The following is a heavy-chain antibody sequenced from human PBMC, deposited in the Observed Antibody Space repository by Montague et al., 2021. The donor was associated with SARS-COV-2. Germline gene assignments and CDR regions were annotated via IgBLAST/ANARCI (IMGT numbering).Heavy chain of an antibody. CDR3: ARGHLSVSMIVVVFTSASYYFDY. V-gene: IGHV4-34*01. CDR2: IKQSGST. D-gene: IGHD3-22*01. J-gene: IGHJ4*02. CDR1: GGSFGDDH. Sequence: SETLSLTCGVYGGSFGDDHWSWIRQPPGKGLEWIGDIKQSGSTNYNPSLKSRVTISVDTSRNQFSLKLTSVTAADTAVYFCARGHLSVSMIVVVFTSASYYFDYWGQGALATVSS.